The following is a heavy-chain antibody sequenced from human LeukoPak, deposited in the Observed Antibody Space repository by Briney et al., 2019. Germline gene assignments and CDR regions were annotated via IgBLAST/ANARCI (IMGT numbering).Heavy chain of an antibody. CDR2: ISGSANT. D-gene: IGHD1-20*01. J-gene: IGHJ4*02. CDR1: GFTFSSYA. Sequence: GGSLRLSCAASGFTFSSYAMSWVRQAPGKGLEWVSAISGSANTYYTDSVKGRFTISRDNSKNTLYLQMNSLRAEDTAIYYCGRHRIAGGAFDYWGQGTLVTVSS. CDR3: GRHRIAGGAFDY. V-gene: IGHV3-23*01.